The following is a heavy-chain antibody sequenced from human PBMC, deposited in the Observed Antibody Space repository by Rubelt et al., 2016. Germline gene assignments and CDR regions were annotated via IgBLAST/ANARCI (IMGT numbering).Heavy chain of an antibody. V-gene: IGHV1-2*02. D-gene: IGHD6-13*01. CDR1: GGTFSSYA. J-gene: IGHJ4*02. CDR3: AREPQQLTDY. Sequence: QVQLVQSGAEVKKPGSSVKVSCKASGGTFSSYAISWVRQAPGQGLEWMGGINPNRGGKNDDRKVQGRVTRTRDTSISTAYMELSRLRSDDTAVYYGAREPQQLTDYWGQGTLVTVSS. CDR2: INPNRGGK.